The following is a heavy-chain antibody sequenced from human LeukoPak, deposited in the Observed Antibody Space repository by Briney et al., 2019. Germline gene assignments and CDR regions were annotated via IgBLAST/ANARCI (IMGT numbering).Heavy chain of an antibody. V-gene: IGHV4-61*02. Sequence: SQTLSLTCTVSGGSISSGSYYWSWIRQPAGKGLEWIGRIYTSGSTNYNPSLKSRVTISVDTSKNQFSLKLSSVTAADTAVYYCARDRCSSTSCYAYYYYGMDVWGQGPTVTVSS. CDR3: ARDRCSSTSCYAYYYYGMDV. J-gene: IGHJ6*02. D-gene: IGHD2-2*01. CDR1: GGSISSGSYY. CDR2: IYTSGST.